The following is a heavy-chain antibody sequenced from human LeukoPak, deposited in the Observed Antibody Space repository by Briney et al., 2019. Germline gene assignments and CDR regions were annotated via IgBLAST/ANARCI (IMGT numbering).Heavy chain of an antibody. CDR1: GFTFSSYA. CDR2: ISGSGDNT. D-gene: IGHD3-22*01. J-gene: IGHJ4*02. CDR3: AKDADYYDSSGYYYAYFDY. Sequence: TGGSLRLSCAASGFTFSSYAMSWVRQAPGKGLEWVSGISGSGDNTYYADSAKGRFTISRDNSKNTLYLQMNSLRAEDTAIYYCAKDADYYDSSGYYYAYFDYWGQGTLVTVSS. V-gene: IGHV3-23*01.